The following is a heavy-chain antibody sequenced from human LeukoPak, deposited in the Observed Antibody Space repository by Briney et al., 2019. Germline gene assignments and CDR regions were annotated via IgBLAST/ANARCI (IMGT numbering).Heavy chain of an antibody. CDR1: GYTFTGYY. Sequence: GASVKVSCKASGYTFTGYYMHWVRQAPGQGLEWMGWNNPNSGGTSYAQKFQGRVTMTRDTSISTAYMELSRLRSDDTAVYYCVRDRWEFLSWFDPWGQGTLVTVSS. J-gene: IGHJ5*02. CDR3: VRDRWEFLSWFDP. CDR2: NNPNSGGT. D-gene: IGHD4-23*01. V-gene: IGHV1-2*02.